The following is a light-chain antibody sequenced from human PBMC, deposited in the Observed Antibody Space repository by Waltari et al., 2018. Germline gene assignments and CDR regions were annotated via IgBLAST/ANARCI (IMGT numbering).Light chain of an antibody. CDR1: SSNIGNNY. J-gene: IGLJ3*02. Sequence: QSVLTQPPSVSAAPGQKVTISCSGSSSNIGNNYVSWYQVLPGTAPKLLIYDENKRPSGIPGRFSGSKSGTSATLDITGLQTGDETEYYCGTWDSSLSAGVFGGGTRLTVL. V-gene: IGLV1-51*01. CDR2: DEN. CDR3: GTWDSSLSAGV.